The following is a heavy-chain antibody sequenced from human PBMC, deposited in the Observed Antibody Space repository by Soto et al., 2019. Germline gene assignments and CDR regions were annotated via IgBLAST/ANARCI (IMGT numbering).Heavy chain of an antibody. D-gene: IGHD1-1*01. CDR3: ARGRYGDY. Sequence: QVHLVQSGAEVKKPGASVKVSCKASGYAFTSYGIPWVRQAPGQGLEWMGWISAHNGNTDYAQKPQGRVIVTRDTSTSTAYMELRSLISDDTVVYYCARGRYGDYWGQGALVTVSS. CDR1: GYAFTSYG. V-gene: IGHV1-18*01. J-gene: IGHJ4*02. CDR2: ISAHNGNT.